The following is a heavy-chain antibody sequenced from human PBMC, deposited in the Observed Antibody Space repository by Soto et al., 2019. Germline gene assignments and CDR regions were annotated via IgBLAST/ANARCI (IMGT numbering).Heavy chain of an antibody. CDR3: AKDVGSRHITVFGGVINSFDY. D-gene: IGHD3-3*01. CDR1: GFTFSSYA. V-gene: IGHV3-23*01. Sequence: GGSLRLSCAASGFTFSSYAMSWVRQAPGKGLEWVSAISGSGGSASYADSVKGRFTISRDNSKNTLYLQMNSLRAEDTAVYYCAKDVGSRHITVFGGVINSFDYWGLGTLVTVSS. CDR2: ISGSGGSA. J-gene: IGHJ4*02.